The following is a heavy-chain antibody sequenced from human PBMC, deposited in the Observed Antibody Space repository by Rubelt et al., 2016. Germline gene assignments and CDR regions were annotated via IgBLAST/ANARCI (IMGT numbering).Heavy chain of an antibody. V-gene: IGHV3-23*04. D-gene: IGHD3-22*01. Sequence: EVQLVESGGGLVQPGGSLRLSCLASGFTFSSYAMSWVRQAPGKGLEWVSSIGESGVRTDYADSVKGRFTISRDNSRSALYLQMNSLRADDTAVYYCAKKTRYYYDGSGYYYFDYWGQGNLVTVSS. CDR2: IGESGVRT. CDR3: AKKTRYYYDGSGYYYFDY. J-gene: IGHJ4*02. CDR1: GFTFSSYA.